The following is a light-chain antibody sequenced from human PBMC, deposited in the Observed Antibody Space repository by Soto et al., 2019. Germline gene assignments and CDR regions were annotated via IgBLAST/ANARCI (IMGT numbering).Light chain of an antibody. CDR1: QSVSNN. V-gene: IGKV3-15*01. J-gene: IGKJ5*01. CDR2: YAS. Sequence: EIMMTQSPATLSVSPGERATLSCRASQSVSNNLAWYQQKPGQAPRLLIYYASTRATGIPDRFSGSGSGTDFTLTISSLHSEDFALSYCQQYNNWPPITFGQGTRLEIK. CDR3: QQYNNWPPIT.